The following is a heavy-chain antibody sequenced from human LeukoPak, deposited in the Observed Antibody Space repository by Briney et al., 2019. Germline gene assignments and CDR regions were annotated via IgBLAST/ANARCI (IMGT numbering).Heavy chain of an antibody. CDR3: ARGQGERTRSSPYYFDY. J-gene: IGHJ4*02. D-gene: IGHD6-6*01. Sequence: PSETLSLTCAVYGGSFSGYYWSWIRQPPGKGLEWIGEINHSGSTNYNPSLKSRVTLSVDTSKNQFSLKLSSVTAADTAVYYCARGQGERTRSSPYYFDYWGQGTLVTVSS. CDR2: INHSGST. CDR1: GGSFSGYY. V-gene: IGHV4-34*01.